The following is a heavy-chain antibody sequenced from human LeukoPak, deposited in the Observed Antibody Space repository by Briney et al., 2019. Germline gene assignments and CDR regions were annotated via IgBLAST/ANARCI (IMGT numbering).Heavy chain of an antibody. Sequence: ASVKVSCKASGYTFTGYYMHWVRQAPGQGLEWVGWINPKSGGTDYAQRLQGRVTMTTDTSIATAYMELSRLTSDDTAVYFCARGTIGSYSSVHDWGQGTLVTVSS. CDR1: GYTFTGYY. CDR3: ARGTIGSYSSVHD. D-gene: IGHD1-26*01. CDR2: INPKSGGT. J-gene: IGHJ1*01. V-gene: IGHV1-2*02.